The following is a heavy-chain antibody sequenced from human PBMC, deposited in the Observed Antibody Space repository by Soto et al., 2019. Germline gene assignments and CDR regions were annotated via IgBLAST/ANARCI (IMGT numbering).Heavy chain of an antibody. CDR3: ARDLDKTEGDAFDI. D-gene: IGHD3-9*01. Sequence: EVQLVESGGGLIQPGGSLRLSCAASGFTVSSNYMSWVRQAPGKGLEWVSVIYSGGSTYYADSVKGRFTISRDNSKNTLYLQMNSLRDEDTAVYYCARDLDKTEGDAFDIWGQGTMVTVSS. CDR1: GFTVSSNY. J-gene: IGHJ3*02. V-gene: IGHV3-53*01. CDR2: IYSGGST.